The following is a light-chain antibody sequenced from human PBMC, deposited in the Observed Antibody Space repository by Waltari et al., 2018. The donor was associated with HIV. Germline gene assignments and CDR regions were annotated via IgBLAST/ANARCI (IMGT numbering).Light chain of an antibody. CDR2: WAS. Sequence: DIVMTQSPDSLAVSLGERATINCKSRQSISHNSNNRNYLNWYQQKVGQPPKLLIYWASTRESGVSDRFSGSGSETDFTLTISSLQAEDVAVYYCQQYFTFPRTFGQGTRLEIK. CDR3: QQYFTFPRT. CDR1: QSISHNSNNRNY. J-gene: IGKJ2*02. V-gene: IGKV4-1*01.